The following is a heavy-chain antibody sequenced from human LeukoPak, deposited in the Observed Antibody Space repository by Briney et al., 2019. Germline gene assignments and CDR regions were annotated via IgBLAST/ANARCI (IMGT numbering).Heavy chain of an antibody. CDR1: GFTLSSRW. CDR3: ATYDSWSGYNIAY. V-gene: IGHV3-7*03. Sequence: GGSLRLSCVVSGFTLSSRWMMWVRQAPGEGLEWMTNINRDGSEKNYVDSVKGRFTITRDNAENSLYLQMNSLKVEDSAIYYCATYDSWSGYNIAYWGQGTLVAVSS. J-gene: IGHJ4*02. CDR2: INRDGSEK. D-gene: IGHD3-3*01.